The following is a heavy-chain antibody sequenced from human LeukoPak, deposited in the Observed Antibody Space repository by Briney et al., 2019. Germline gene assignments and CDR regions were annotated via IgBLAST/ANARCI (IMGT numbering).Heavy chain of an antibody. D-gene: IGHD2-2*01. CDR2: IIPILGIA. V-gene: IGHV1-69*02. CDR3: ARVVPAAKGAFDI. Sequence: SVKVSCKASGGTFSSYTISWVRQAPGQGLEWMGRIIPILGIANYAQKFQGRVTITADKSTSTAYMGLSSLRSEDTAVYYCARVVPAAKGAFDIWGQGTMVTVSS. J-gene: IGHJ3*02. CDR1: GGTFSSYT.